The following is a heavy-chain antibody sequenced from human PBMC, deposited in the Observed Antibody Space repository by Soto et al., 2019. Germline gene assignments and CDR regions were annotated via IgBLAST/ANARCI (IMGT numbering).Heavy chain of an antibody. Sequence: QVLLVQSGAEVKKPGASVKVSCKASGYTFTNYGITWVRQAPGQGLEWMGWISSDNGNTNYAQKLQGRVTMTTDISTTTTYRELRGLTSDDTAVYYWARYSRYDFWSGSTSPSYYFDYWGQGTLVTVSS. CDR2: ISSDNGNT. D-gene: IGHD3-3*01. CDR3: ARYSRYDFWSGSTSPSYYFDY. V-gene: IGHV1-18*01. CDR1: GYTFTNYG. J-gene: IGHJ4*02.